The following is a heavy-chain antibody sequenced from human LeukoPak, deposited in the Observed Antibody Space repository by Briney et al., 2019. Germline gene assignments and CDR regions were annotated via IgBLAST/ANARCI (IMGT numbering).Heavy chain of an antibody. Sequence: GGSLRLSCPASGFTFSSYWMSWVRQAPGKGLEWVANIKQDGREKYYVDSVKGRFTISRDKAKNSLYLQMNSLRAEDTAVYYCARDDYYGYPYWGQGTLVTVSS. D-gene: IGHD3-10*01. CDR2: IKQDGREK. CDR1: GFTFSSYW. J-gene: IGHJ4*02. CDR3: ARDDYYGYPY. V-gene: IGHV3-7*01.